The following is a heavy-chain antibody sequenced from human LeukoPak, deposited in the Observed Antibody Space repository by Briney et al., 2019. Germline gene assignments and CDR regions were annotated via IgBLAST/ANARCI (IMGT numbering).Heavy chain of an antibody. D-gene: IGHD6-19*01. V-gene: IGHV3-23*01. CDR2: ISASGGAI. CDR3: ARDTYSENQWLGHPLDY. CDR1: GFTFSRYA. Sequence: GGSLRLSCAASGFTFSRYAMSWVRQAPGKGLEWVSAISASGGAIHYADSVKGRFTISRDNSKNTLYLQMNSLRAEDTAVYYCARDTYSENQWLGHPLDYWGQGTLVTVSS. J-gene: IGHJ4*02.